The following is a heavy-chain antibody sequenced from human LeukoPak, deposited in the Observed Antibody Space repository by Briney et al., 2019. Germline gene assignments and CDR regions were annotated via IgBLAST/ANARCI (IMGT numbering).Heavy chain of an antibody. Sequence: GRSLRLSCAASGFTFSSYGMHWVRQAPGKGLEWVAVIGYDGSNKYYADSVKGRFTISRDNSKNTLYLQMNSLRAEDTAVYYCAKATGGGYYYYMNVWGKGTTVTVSS. J-gene: IGHJ6*03. D-gene: IGHD7-27*01. CDR2: IGYDGSNK. CDR3: AKATGGGYYYYMNV. V-gene: IGHV3-33*06. CDR1: GFTFSSYG.